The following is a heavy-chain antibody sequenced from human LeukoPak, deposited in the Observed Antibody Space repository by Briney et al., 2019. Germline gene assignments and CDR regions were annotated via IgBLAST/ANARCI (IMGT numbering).Heavy chain of an antibody. CDR2: ISAYNGNTDT. D-gene: IGHD5-24*01. CDR3: ARVLSPVAWLQYAYYFDS. Sequence: ASVKVSCKASGYTFTSYGISWVRQAPGQGLEWMGWISAYNGNTDTKYAQMVQGRVTMTTDTSTSTAYMELRSLRSDDTAVYYCARVLSPVAWLQYAYYFDSWGQGTLVTVSS. CDR1: GYTFTSYG. J-gene: IGHJ4*02. V-gene: IGHV1-18*01.